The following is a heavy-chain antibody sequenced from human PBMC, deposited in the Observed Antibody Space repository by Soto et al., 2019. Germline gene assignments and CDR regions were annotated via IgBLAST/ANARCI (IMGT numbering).Heavy chain of an antibody. Sequence: GGSLRLSCAASGFTFDDYAMHWVRQAPGKGLEWVSLISGDGCSTYYADSVKGRFTISRDNSKNSLYLQMNSLRTEDTALYYCAKGISPETYYFDYGGQGTLVTVSS. CDR3: AKGISPETYYFDY. J-gene: IGHJ4*02. CDR1: GFTFDDYA. V-gene: IGHV3-43*02. CDR2: ISGDGCST.